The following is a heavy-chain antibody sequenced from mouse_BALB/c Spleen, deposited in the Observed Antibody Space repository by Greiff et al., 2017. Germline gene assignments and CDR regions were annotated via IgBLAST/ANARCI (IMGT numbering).Heavy chain of an antibody. J-gene: IGHJ4*01. CDR3: ARYERYAMDY. Sequence: EVKLVESGGGLVQPGGSRKLSCAASGFTFSSFGMHWVRQAPEKGLEWVAYISSGSSTIYYADTVKGRFTISRDNPKNTLFLQMTSLRSEDTAMYYCARYERYAMDYWGQGTSVTVSS. CDR1: GFTFSSFG. CDR2: ISSGSSTI. D-gene: IGHD2-3*01. V-gene: IGHV5-17*02.